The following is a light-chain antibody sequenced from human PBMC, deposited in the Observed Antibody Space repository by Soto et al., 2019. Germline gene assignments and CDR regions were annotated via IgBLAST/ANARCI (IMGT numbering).Light chain of an antibody. CDR1: SSDVGAYNS. CDR3: CSYVGGYSYV. J-gene: IGLJ1*01. V-gene: IGLV2-11*01. Sequence: QSVLTQPASVSGSPGQSITISRGGTSSDVGAYNSVSWYQQHPGKAPKLMIYDVSKRPSGVPDRFSGSKSGNTASLTISGLQAEDEADYYCCSYVGGYSYVFGIGTKVTVL. CDR2: DVS.